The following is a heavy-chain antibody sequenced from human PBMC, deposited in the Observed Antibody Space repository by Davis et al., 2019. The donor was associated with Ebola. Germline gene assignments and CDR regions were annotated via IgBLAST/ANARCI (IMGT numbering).Heavy chain of an antibody. CDR1: GFTFGSFA. J-gene: IGHJ6*04. D-gene: IGHD6-19*01. Sequence: GGSLRLSCAVSGFTFGSFAMTWARQAPGKGLEWVSAVTSSGGGTYYADSVKGRFTISRDNSKNTLYLQMNSLRVEDTAVYYCAKGGSGWPSDYSYGMGVWGKGTTVTVSS. CDR2: VTSSGGGT. V-gene: IGHV3-23*01. CDR3: AKGGSGWPSDYSYGMGV.